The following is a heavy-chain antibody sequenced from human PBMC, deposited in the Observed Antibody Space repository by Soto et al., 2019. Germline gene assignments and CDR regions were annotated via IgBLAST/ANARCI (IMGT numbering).Heavy chain of an antibody. Sequence: QVQLVQSGAEVKKPGASVKVSCKASGYTFTSYGISWVRQAPGQGLEWMGWISAYNGNTNYAQKLQGRVTMTTDTPTSTAYMELSSLRSDDTAVYYCARLYDFWSGYYYYFDCWGQGTLVTVSS. CDR2: ISAYNGNT. CDR3: ARLYDFWSGYYYYFDC. J-gene: IGHJ4*02. CDR1: GYTFTSYG. V-gene: IGHV1-18*01. D-gene: IGHD3-3*01.